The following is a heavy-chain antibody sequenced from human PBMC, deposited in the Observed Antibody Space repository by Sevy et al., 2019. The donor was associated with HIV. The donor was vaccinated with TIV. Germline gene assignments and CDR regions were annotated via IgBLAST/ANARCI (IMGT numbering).Heavy chain of an antibody. V-gene: IGHV3-21*06. D-gene: IGHD3-16*01. Sequence: GGSLRLSCAASGFIFNTYSFNWVRQAPGKGLEWVAFISSSGNYKHYPDSLKDRFTVSRDNANNVVFLQIDGLRVEDTALYYCAREPKTYTVLANYYGMDVWGQGTTVTVSS. J-gene: IGHJ6*02. CDR1: GFIFNTYS. CDR2: ISSSGNYK. CDR3: AREPKTYTVLANYYGMDV.